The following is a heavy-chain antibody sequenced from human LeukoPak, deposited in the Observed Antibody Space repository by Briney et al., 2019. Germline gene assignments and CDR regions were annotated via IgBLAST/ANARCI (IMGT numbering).Heavy chain of an antibody. CDR3: ANPYDFWSGFSAPHI. CDR1: GFTFSSYG. V-gene: IGHV3-30*02. J-gene: IGHJ3*02. CDR2: IRYDGSNK. D-gene: IGHD3-3*01. Sequence: SGGSLRLSCAASGFTFSSYGMNWVRQPPGKGLEWVAFIRYDGSNKYYPDSMKGRFTISRDNSKNTLYLQMNSLRAEDTAVYYCANPYDFWSGFSAPHIWGQGTMVTVSS.